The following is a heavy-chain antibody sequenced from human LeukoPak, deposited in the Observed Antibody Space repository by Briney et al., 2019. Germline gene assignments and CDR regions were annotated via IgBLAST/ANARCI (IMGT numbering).Heavy chain of an antibody. Sequence: PGGSLRLSCAASGFTLDDYGMSWVRHAPGKGLEWVFGINWNGGSTGYADSVKGRFTISRDNAKNSLYLEMNSLRAEDTALYYCASITIFGVASLWGQGTLVTVSS. J-gene: IGHJ4*02. CDR3: ASITIFGVASL. CDR2: INWNGGST. V-gene: IGHV3-20*04. D-gene: IGHD3-3*01. CDR1: GFTLDDYG.